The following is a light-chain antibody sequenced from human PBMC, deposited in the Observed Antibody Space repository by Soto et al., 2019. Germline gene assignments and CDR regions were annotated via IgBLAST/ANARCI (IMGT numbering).Light chain of an antibody. CDR1: QSITKN. CDR3: QQSYSSPYT. J-gene: IGKJ2*01. V-gene: IGKV1-39*01. Sequence: DIQMTQSPGSLSASVGDRVTITCRASQSITKNLNWYQHKPGKAPELLIYQASDSQIGVPSRFSGSGSGTDFALIISGLQPEDFATYFSQQSYSSPYTFGQGTKVEIK. CDR2: QAS.